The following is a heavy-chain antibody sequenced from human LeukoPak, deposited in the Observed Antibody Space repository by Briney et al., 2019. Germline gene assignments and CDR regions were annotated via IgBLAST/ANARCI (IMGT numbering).Heavy chain of an antibody. Sequence: SETLSLTCTVSGDSISNYYWSWIRQPPGKGLEWIAYIDYRGSTTYNPSLRSRITISVDTSRNQFSLKLTSVTAADTAVYYCARSRSGYSYEHGAFEIWGRGTMVTVSS. CDR2: IDYRGST. J-gene: IGHJ3*02. D-gene: IGHD5-18*01. V-gene: IGHV4-59*01. CDR1: GDSISNYY. CDR3: ARSRSGYSYEHGAFEI.